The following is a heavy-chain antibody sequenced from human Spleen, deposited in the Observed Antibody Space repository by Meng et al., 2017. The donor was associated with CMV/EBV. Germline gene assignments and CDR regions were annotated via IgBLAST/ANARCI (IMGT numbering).Heavy chain of an antibody. CDR2: MKEDGSNI. V-gene: IGHV3-7*01. J-gene: IGHJ4*02. Sequence: GGSLRLSCVASGFIFSDSSMSWVRRTPGKGLEWVANMKEDGSNIYYLNSVKGRFTISRDNAKNSVFLQMNSLRAEDTAVYYCAREKGYCTSTTCYTDRQVLDYWGQGTLVTVSS. CDR3: AREKGYCTSTTCYTDRQVLDY. D-gene: IGHD2-2*02. CDR1: GFIFSDSS.